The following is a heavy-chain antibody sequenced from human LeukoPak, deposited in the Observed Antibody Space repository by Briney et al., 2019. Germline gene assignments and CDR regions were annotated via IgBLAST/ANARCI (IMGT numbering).Heavy chain of an antibody. V-gene: IGHV3-7*01. J-gene: IGHJ4*02. CDR2: MNGDASEK. CDR1: GFTFSSYW. Sequence: GGSLRLSCAASGFTFSSYWMSWGRQAPGKGLEWVANMNGDASEKYYVDSVKGRFTISRDNAKNSLYLQMNSLRAEDTAVYYCARSWIQLWPADYWGQGTLVTVSS. D-gene: IGHD5-18*01. CDR3: ARSWIQLWPADY.